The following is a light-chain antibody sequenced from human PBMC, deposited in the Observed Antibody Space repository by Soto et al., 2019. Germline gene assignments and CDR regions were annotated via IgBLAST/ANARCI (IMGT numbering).Light chain of an antibody. CDR2: GAS. Sequence: EILLTQSPGTLSLSPGERATLSCRASQSVRNSYLAWYQQKPGQAPRLLIYGASGRATGIPDRFSGSGSGTDFTLTISRVETEDFAVYYCQQYGSSPYTFGQGTKLEI. J-gene: IGKJ2*01. V-gene: IGKV3-20*01. CDR3: QQYGSSPYT. CDR1: QSVRNSY.